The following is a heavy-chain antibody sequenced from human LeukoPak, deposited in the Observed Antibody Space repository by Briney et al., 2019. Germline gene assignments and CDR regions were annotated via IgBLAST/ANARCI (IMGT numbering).Heavy chain of an antibody. J-gene: IGHJ4*02. Sequence: SETLSLTCAVSGVSFDDHYWSWVRQTPGKGLEWIGEINHSGYTNDSPSLKSRVTPSIDTSRKQFSLNLRSVTVADTGIYYCTRMTAGHDYWGQGTLVTVSS. V-gene: IGHV4-34*01. D-gene: IGHD2-21*02. CDR1: GVSFDDHY. CDR2: INHSGYT. CDR3: TRMTAGHDY.